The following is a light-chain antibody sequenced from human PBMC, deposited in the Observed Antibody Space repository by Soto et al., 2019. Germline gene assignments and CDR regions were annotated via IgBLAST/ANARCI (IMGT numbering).Light chain of an antibody. CDR3: QSYDSSLSGVL. J-gene: IGLJ2*01. Sequence: QSMLTQPPSVSGAPGQRVTISCTGSSSNIGTSYDVHWYQQFPGTAPRLLIYGNNNRPSGVPDRFSGSKSGTSASLAITGLQVEDEADYYCQSYDSSLSGVLFGGGTKLTVL. V-gene: IGLV1-40*01. CDR2: GNN. CDR1: SSNIGTSYD.